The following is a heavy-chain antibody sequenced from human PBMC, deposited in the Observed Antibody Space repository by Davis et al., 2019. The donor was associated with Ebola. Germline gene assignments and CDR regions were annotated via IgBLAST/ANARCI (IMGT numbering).Heavy chain of an antibody. Sequence: PGGSLRLSCAASGFTFSSYAMGWVRQAPGKGLEWVSAISGSGGSTYYADSVKGRFTISRDNSKNTLYLQMNSLRAEETAVYYCAKDGLALPFYYFDYWGQGTLVTVSS. J-gene: IGHJ4*02. V-gene: IGHV3-23*01. CDR3: AKDGLALPFYYFDY. CDR1: GFTFSSYA. CDR2: ISGSGGST.